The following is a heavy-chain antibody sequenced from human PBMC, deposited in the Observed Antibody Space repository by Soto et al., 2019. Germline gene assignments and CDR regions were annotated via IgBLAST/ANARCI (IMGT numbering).Heavy chain of an antibody. V-gene: IGHV4-34*01. CDR1: GGYFSGYY. CDR2: INHSGST. D-gene: IGHD6-13*01. Sequence: SETLSLTCAVYGGYFSGYYWSWIRQHPGKGLEWIGEINHSGSTNYNPSLKSRVTISVDTSKNQFSLQLNSVTPEDTAVYYCARDQAVWQQLVLFDYWGQGTLVTVSS. CDR3: ARDQAVWQQLVLFDY. J-gene: IGHJ4*02.